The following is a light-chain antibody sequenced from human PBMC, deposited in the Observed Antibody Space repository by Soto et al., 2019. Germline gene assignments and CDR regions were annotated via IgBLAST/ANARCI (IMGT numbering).Light chain of an antibody. CDR3: QQYNSWLWT. CDR1: QSFRGL. Sequence: EVVLTQSPVPLSLSPWERATLSCRASQSFRGLLAWYQQKPGQAPRLLIYGASTRATGIPARFSGSGSGTEFTLIISSLQSEDSAVYYCQQYNSWLWTFGQGTKVDIK. V-gene: IGKV3-15*01. CDR2: GAS. J-gene: IGKJ1*01.